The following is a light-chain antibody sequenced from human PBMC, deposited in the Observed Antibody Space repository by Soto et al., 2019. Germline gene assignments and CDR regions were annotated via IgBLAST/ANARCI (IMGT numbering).Light chain of an antibody. J-gene: IGKJ5*01. CDR1: QSVSSF. CDR3: QQRSSWPIT. CDR2: DAS. V-gene: IGKV3-11*01. Sequence: ETVLTQSPATLSLSPGEGATLSCRASQSVSSFLAWYQQRPGQAPRLLIYDASRRATGIPARFSGSGSGADFTLTISTLEPEDFAVYYCQQRSSWPITFGQGTRLEIK.